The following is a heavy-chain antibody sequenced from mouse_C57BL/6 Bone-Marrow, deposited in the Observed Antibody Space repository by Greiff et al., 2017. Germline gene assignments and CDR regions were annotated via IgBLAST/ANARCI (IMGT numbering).Heavy chain of an antibody. CDR3: ARYGGGFAY. CDR2: IRNKANGYTT. Sequence: EVQGVESGGGLVQPGGSLSLSCAASGFTFTDYYMSWVRQPPGKALEWLGFIRNKANGYTTEYSASVKGRFTISRDNSQSILYLQMNALRAEDSSTYYCARYGGGFAYWGQGTLVTVSA. J-gene: IGHJ3*01. V-gene: IGHV7-3*01. CDR1: GFTFTDYY.